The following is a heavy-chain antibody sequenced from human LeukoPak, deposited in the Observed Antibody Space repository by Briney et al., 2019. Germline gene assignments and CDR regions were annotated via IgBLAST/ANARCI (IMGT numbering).Heavy chain of an antibody. Sequence: GGSLRLACSASGFTFRIFAVHRVRQAPGKGLEYVSAISSNGGSTYYADSVQGRVTISRDNSKNTLYLQMSSLRAEDTAVYYCVKGSSYYYDSCGYYVDYWGQGTLVTVSS. CDR2: ISSNGGST. CDR3: VKGSSYYYDSCGYYVDY. V-gene: IGHV3-64D*06. J-gene: IGHJ4*02. D-gene: IGHD3-22*01. CDR1: GFTFRIFA.